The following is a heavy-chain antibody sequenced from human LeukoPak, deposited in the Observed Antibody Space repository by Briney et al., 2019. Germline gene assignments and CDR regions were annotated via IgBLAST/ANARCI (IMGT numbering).Heavy chain of an antibody. D-gene: IGHD3-3*01. Sequence: GGSLRLSCAASGFTFDDYGMSWVRQAPGKGLEWVSGINWNGGSTGYADSVKGRFTISRDNAKNSLYLQMNSLRAEDTALYHCARAVYYDFWSGSPDDAFDIWGQGTMVTVSS. CDR1: GFTFDDYG. CDR2: INWNGGST. CDR3: ARAVYYDFWSGSPDDAFDI. V-gene: IGHV3-20*01. J-gene: IGHJ3*02.